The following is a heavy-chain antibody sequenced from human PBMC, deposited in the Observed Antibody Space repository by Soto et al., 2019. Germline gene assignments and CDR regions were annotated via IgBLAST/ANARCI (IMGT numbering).Heavy chain of an antibody. D-gene: IGHD6-13*01. CDR2: ISSHGGST. CDR1: GFTFSNYA. V-gene: IGHV3-64D*06. Sequence: HPGGSLRLSCSASGFTFSNYAMHWVRQAPGKGLEYVSAISSHGGSTYYADSVKGRFTISRDNSKNTLYLQMSSLRPEDTAVYYCVNSPRLAAAPRNWGRGTLVTVSS. J-gene: IGHJ4*02. CDR3: VNSPRLAAAPRN.